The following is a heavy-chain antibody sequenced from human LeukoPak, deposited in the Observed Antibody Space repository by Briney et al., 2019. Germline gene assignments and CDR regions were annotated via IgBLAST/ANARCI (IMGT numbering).Heavy chain of an antibody. CDR3: ARESEMATMGGFFDY. CDR1: GFTFSSYG. D-gene: IGHD5-24*01. Sequence: GRSLRLSCAASGFTFSSYGMHWVRQAPGKGLEWVAVIWYDGSNKYYADSVKGRFTISRDNSKNTLYLQMNSLRAEDTAVYYCARESEMATMGGFFDYWGQGTLVTVSS. J-gene: IGHJ4*02. V-gene: IGHV3-33*01. CDR2: IWYDGSNK.